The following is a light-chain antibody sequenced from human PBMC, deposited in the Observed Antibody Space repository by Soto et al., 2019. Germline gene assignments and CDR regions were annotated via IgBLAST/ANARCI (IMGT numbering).Light chain of an antibody. CDR2: KAS. CDR1: QSINSW. J-gene: IGKJ1*01. Sequence: DIQMTQSPSTLSASVGARVTITCRASQSINSWLAWYQQKPGKAPELLIHKASTLESGVPSRFSGSGSGTEFTLTISSLQPDDFATYYCQQYHTYSSTFGQGTKVEIK. V-gene: IGKV1-5*03. CDR3: QQYHTYSST.